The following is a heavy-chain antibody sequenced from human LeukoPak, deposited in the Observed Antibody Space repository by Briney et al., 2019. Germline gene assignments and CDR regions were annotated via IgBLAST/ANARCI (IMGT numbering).Heavy chain of an antibody. CDR2: IGPDGTGA. CDR3: IRRRVAGESYSRYAY. Sequence: GGSLRLSCVASGFTFSSYWMDWVRQDPGKGLIWVSRIGPDGTGADYADSVKGRFTITRDNAKNTLYLQMKNLRVEDTALYYCIRRRVAGESYSRYAYWGQGALVTVSS. J-gene: IGHJ4*02. CDR1: GFTFSSYW. D-gene: IGHD5-12*01. V-gene: IGHV3-74*01.